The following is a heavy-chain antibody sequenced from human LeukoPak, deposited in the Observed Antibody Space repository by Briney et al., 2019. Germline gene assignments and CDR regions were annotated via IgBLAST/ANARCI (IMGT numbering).Heavy chain of an antibody. CDR2: INHSGST. Sequence: KPSETLSLTCAVYGGSFSGYYWSWIRQPTGKGLEWIGEINHSGSTNYNPSLKSRVTISVDTSKNQFSLKLSSVTAADTAVYYCARSSSSSWYGSFDIWGQGTMVTVSS. V-gene: IGHV4-34*01. CDR3: ARSSSSSWYGSFDI. CDR1: GGSFSGYY. J-gene: IGHJ3*02. D-gene: IGHD6-13*01.